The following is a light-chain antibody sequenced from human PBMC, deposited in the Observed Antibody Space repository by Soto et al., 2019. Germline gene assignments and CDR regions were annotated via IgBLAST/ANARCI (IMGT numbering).Light chain of an antibody. CDR3: CSYAGSPYV. Sequence: QSVLTQPASVSGSPGQSITISCTGTGSDVGSYNLVSWYQQHPGKAPKLMIYEVTKRPSGVSHRFSGSKSGNTASLTISGLQAEDEADYYCCSYAGSPYVFGTGTKVPVL. CDR1: GSDVGSYNL. CDR2: EVT. J-gene: IGLJ1*01. V-gene: IGLV2-23*02.